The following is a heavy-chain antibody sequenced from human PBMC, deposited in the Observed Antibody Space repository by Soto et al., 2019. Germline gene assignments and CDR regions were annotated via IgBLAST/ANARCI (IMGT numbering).Heavy chain of an antibody. J-gene: IGHJ4*02. D-gene: IGHD2-15*01. CDR2: IYDSGST. V-gene: IGHV4-59*01. CDR3: AAAPRY. Sequence: QVQLQESGPGLVKPSETLSLTCTVSGGSISNYYWSWVRQPPGKGLEWIGYIYDSGSTNYNPSLKTXXTISVDTSKNQFSLRLTSVTAADPAVYYCAAAPRYWGQGTLVTVSS. CDR1: GGSISNYY.